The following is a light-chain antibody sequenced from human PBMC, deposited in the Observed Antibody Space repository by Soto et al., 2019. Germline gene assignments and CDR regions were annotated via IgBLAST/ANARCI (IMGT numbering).Light chain of an antibody. CDR2: EVT. J-gene: IGLJ1*01. V-gene: IGLV2-14*01. Sequence: QSVLTQPASVSGSPGQSITISCTGTSGDVGSYNYVSWYQQGPGKAPKLMIYEVTNRPSGVSDRFSGSKSGNTASLTISGLRYEDEAEYYCGSYRTGVYVCGTGTKVTVL. CDR3: GSYRTGVYV. CDR1: SGDVGSYNY.